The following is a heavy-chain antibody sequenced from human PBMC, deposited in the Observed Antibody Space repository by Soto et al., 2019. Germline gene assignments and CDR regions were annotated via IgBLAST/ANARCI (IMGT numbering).Heavy chain of an antibody. V-gene: IGHV5-51*01. J-gene: IGHJ6*02. Sequence: PRESLKISCKGSGYSFTSYWIGWVRQMPGKGLEWMGIIYPGDSDTRYSPSFQGQVTISADKSISTAYLQWSSLKASDTAMYYCARVARDSSSWYSAYYYYYGMDVWGQGTTVTVSS. CDR1: GYSFTSYW. CDR2: IYPGDSDT. D-gene: IGHD6-13*01. CDR3: ARVARDSSSWYSAYYYYYGMDV.